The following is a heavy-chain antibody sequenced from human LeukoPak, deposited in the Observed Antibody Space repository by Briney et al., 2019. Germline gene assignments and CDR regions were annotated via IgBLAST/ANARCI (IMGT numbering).Heavy chain of an antibody. D-gene: IGHD5-12*01. CDR3: AKDSAVTTIRVGKYYYYGMDV. V-gene: IGHV3-43*01. J-gene: IGHJ6*02. CDR1: GFTFDDYT. Sequence: GGSLRLSCAASGFTFDDYTIHWVRQAPGKGLEWVSLISWDGGSTYYADSVKGRFTISRDNSKNSLYLQMNSLRTEDTALYYCAKDSAVTTIRVGKYYYYGMDVWGQGTTVTVSS. CDR2: ISWDGGST.